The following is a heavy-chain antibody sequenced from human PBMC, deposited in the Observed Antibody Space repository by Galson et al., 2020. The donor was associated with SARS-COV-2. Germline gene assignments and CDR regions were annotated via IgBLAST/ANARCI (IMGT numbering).Heavy chain of an antibody. CDR2: INPNSGGT. J-gene: IGHJ2*01. V-gene: IGHV1-2*02. CDR3: ARAPGYYDILTGYYDYFYGYFDL. D-gene: IGHD3-9*01. Sequence: ASVKVSCKASGYTFTGYYMHWVRQAPGQGLEWMGWINPNSGGTNYAQKFQGRVTMTRDTSISTAYMELSRLRSDDTAVYYCARAPGYYDILTGYYDYFYGYFDLWGRGTLVTVSS. CDR1: GYTFTGYY.